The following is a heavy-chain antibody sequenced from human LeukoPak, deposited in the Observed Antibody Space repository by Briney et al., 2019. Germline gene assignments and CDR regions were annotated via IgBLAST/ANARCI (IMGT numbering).Heavy chain of an antibody. Sequence: SETLSLTCAVYGGSFSGYYWSWIRQPPGKGLEWIGYIYYSGSTNYNPSLKSRVTISVDTSKNQFSLKLSSVTAADTAVYYCARERVYYDSSGYYYVTIDYWGQGTLVTVSS. CDR2: IYYSGST. CDR1: GGSFSGYY. J-gene: IGHJ4*02. CDR3: ARERVYYDSSGYYYVTIDY. V-gene: IGHV4-59*01. D-gene: IGHD3-22*01.